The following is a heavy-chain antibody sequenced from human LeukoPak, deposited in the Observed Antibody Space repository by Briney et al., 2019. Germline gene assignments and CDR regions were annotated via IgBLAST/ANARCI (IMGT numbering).Heavy chain of an antibody. D-gene: IGHD5-12*01. CDR2: INHSGST. J-gene: IGHJ5*02. CDR1: GGSISSYY. Sequence: SETLSLTCTVSGGSISSYYWSWIRQPPGKGLEWIGEINHSGSTNYNPSLKSRVTISVDTSKNQFSLKLSSVTAADTAVYYCARGRVATIRGAYNWFDPWGQGTLVTVSS. V-gene: IGHV4-34*01. CDR3: ARGRVATIRGAYNWFDP.